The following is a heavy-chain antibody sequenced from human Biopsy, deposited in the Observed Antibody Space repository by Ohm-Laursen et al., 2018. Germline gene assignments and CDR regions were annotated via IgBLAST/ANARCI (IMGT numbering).Heavy chain of an antibody. Sequence: GTLSLTCTVSGGSISSSTTYYWAWLRQPPGKGLEWIGSIYNTETTFYNPSLKSRVTISVDTSTNQFSLKVSSVTAADTAAYYCARHNGNGPFALDSWGQGALVTVSS. D-gene: IGHD2-8*01. CDR3: ARHNGNGPFALDS. J-gene: IGHJ4*02. CDR2: IYNTETT. V-gene: IGHV4-39*01. CDR1: GGSISSSTTYY.